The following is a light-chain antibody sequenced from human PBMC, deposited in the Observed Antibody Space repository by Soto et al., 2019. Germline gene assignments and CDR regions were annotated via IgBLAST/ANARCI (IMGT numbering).Light chain of an antibody. CDR1: QNVISN. CDR2: SAS. V-gene: IGKV3-15*01. J-gene: IGKJ1*01. Sequence: EIVTTQSPGTLSVSPGESATLSCRASQNVISNLAWYQQRPGQAPRLLIYSASTRATGIPARFSGSGSGTEFTLTISSLQSGDAAVYYCQQYNNWPKTFGQGTKVDIK. CDR3: QQYNNWPKT.